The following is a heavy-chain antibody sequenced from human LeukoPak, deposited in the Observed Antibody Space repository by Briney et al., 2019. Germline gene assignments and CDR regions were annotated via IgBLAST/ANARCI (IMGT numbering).Heavy chain of an antibody. V-gene: IGHV1-46*01. J-gene: IGHJ4*02. CDR1: GYTFTSYY. Sequence: ASVKVSCKASGYTFTSYYMHWVRQAPGQGLEWMGIINPSGGSTRYAQKFQDRVTMTRDTSTSIVYMELSSLRSEDTAVYYCARARSSASASSDYWGQGSLVTVSS. CDR2: INPSGGST. CDR3: ARARSSASASSDY. D-gene: IGHD2-15*01.